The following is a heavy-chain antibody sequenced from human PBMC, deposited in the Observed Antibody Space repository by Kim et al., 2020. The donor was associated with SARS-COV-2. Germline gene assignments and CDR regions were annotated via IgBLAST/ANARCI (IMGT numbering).Heavy chain of an antibody. CDR3: ARIARGVTGFYYNWFDP. CDR1: GYSFTNYW. D-gene: IGHD3-9*01. J-gene: IGHJ5*02. V-gene: IGHV5-51*01. Sequence: GESLKISCKASGYSFTNYWIGWVRQMPGKGLEWMGIVYPDDSDTRYSPSFQGQVTISADESINIAYLQWISLKASDTAMYYCARIARGVTGFYYNWFDPW. CDR2: VYPDDSDT.